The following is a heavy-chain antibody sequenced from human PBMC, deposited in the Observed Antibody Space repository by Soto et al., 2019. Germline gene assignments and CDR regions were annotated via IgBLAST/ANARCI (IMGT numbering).Heavy chain of an antibody. V-gene: IGHV1-3*01. D-gene: IGHD2-8*02. Sequence: GASVKVSWKASGYTFAIYAMHWVRQAPGQRLEWMGWINAANGDTKYSQKFQGRVTITRDTSASTADMELSSLRSKDTAVYYCASGTDRNSGGWLDPWGQGTLVTVSS. CDR1: GYTFAIYA. CDR3: ASGTDRNSGGWLDP. J-gene: IGHJ5*02. CDR2: INAANGDT.